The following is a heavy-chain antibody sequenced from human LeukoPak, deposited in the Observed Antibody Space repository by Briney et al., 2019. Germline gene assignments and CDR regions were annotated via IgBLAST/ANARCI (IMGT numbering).Heavy chain of an antibody. D-gene: IGHD5-12*01. V-gene: IGHV3-7*05. CDR3: GRGPGYRSDY. CDR2: INRDGSEK. CDR1: GLTFNTYW. J-gene: IGHJ4*02. Sequence: PGGSLRLSCAASGLTFNTYWMTWGRQAPGEGLEWVANINRDGSEKNYVDSVRGRFTISRDNTKNSLYLQMNSLTVEDTAVYYCGRGPGYRSDYWGQGTLVTVSS.